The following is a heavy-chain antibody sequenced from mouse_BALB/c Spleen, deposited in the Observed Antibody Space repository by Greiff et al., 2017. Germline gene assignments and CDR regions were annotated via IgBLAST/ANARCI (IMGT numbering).Heavy chain of an antibody. CDR3: AREEGNYGGVFDY. Sequence: VQLQESGPGLVAPAQCLTFSCTASGFSFTSYGVHWVRQPPGKGLEWLGVICAGGSTNYNSALMSRLSISKDNSKSQVSLKMNSLQTDDTAMYYCAREEGNYGGVFDYWGQGTTLTVSS. V-gene: IGHV2-9*02. J-gene: IGHJ2*01. CDR1: GFSFTSYG. CDR2: ICAGGST. D-gene: IGHD2-1*01.